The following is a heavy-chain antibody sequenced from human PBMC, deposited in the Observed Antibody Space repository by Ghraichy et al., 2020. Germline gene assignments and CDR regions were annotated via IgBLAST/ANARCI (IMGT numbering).Heavy chain of an antibody. V-gene: IGHV4-59*01. CDR3: ARAYYDSSGYNWFDP. CDR1: GGSISSYY. Sequence: QTLSLTCTVSGGSISSYYWSWIRQPPGKGLEWIGYIYYSGSTNYNPSLKSRVTISVDTSKNQFSLKLSSVTAADTAVYYCARAYYDSSGYNWFDPWGQGTLVTVSS. J-gene: IGHJ5*02. D-gene: IGHD3-22*01. CDR2: IYYSGST.